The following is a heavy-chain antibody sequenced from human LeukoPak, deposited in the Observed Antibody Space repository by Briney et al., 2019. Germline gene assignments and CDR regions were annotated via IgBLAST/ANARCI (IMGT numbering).Heavy chain of an antibody. CDR3: ARGITIFGVVIQDAFDI. V-gene: IGHV3-48*01. Sequence: GGSLRLSCAASGFTFSSYSMNWVRQAPGKGLEWVSYISSSSSTIYYADSVKGRFTISRDNAKNSLYLQMNSLRAEDTAVYYCARGITIFGVVIQDAFDIWGQGTMVTVSS. D-gene: IGHD3-3*01. CDR1: GFTFSSYS. J-gene: IGHJ3*02. CDR2: ISSSSSTI.